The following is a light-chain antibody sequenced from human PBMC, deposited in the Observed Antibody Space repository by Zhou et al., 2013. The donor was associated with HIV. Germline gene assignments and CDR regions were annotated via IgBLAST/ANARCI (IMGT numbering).Light chain of an antibody. CDR1: QSISSY. V-gene: IGKV1-39*01. J-gene: IGKJ1*01. CDR2: AAA. CDR3: QQSYSTPWT. Sequence: DIQMTQSPSSLSASVGDRVTITCRASQSISSYLNWFQQKPGKAPKLLIYAAASLQSGVPSRFSGGVSGTDFTLTISSLQPEDFATYYCQQSYSTPWTFGQGTKVEIK.